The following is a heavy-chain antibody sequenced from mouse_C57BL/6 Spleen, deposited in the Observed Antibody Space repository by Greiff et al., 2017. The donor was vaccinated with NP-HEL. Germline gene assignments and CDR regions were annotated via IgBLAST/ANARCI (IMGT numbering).Heavy chain of an antibody. D-gene: IGHD4-1*01. CDR2: IDPADGDT. Sequence: EVQLQQSGAELVRPGASVKLSCTASGFNIKDYYMHWVKQRPEQGLEWIGRIDPADGDTEYAPKFQGKATMPADTSSNTAYLQLSSLTSEDTAVYYCTTSGTPWFAYWGQGTLVTVSA. CDR1: GFNIKDYY. CDR3: TTSGTPWFAY. J-gene: IGHJ3*01. V-gene: IGHV14-1*01.